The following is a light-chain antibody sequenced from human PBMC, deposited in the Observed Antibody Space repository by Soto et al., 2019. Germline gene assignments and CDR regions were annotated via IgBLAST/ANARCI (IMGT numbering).Light chain of an antibody. CDR3: SSYTGGNPSYV. CDR2: EVN. V-gene: IGLV2-14*01. J-gene: IGLJ1*01. CDR1: SSDIGGSDF. Sequence: QSALTQPASVSGSPGQSITISCTGTSSDIGGSDFVSWYQQHPGKAPKLVMSEVNNRPSGVSSRFSGSKSGNTASLTISGLQAEDEADYYCSSYTGGNPSYVFGTGTKVTVL.